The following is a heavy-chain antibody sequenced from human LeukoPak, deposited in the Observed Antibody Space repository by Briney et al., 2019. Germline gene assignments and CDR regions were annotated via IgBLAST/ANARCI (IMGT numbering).Heavy chain of an antibody. D-gene: IGHD4-17*01. CDR3: GRGGGPRVTRCYFDL. CDR2: ISPRSSTI. CDR1: GFTFSIHG. J-gene: IGHJ2*01. V-gene: IGHV3-48*01. Sequence: GGSLRLSCGASGFTFSIHGMIWVRQAPGKGLEWVSYISPRSSTIYYADSVQGRFTSSRDDAKNSLYLQMHSLRAEDTAVYYCGRGGGPRVTRCYFDLGGGGPLVIV.